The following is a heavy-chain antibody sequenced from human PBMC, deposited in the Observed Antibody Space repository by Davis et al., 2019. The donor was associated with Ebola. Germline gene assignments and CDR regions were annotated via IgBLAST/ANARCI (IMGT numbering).Heavy chain of an antibody. J-gene: IGHJ4*02. D-gene: IGHD5-18*01. Sequence: AASVKVSCKASGGTFSTYAIDWVRQAPGQGLEWMGRIIPMLGIPNYAQRFQGRVTITADKSTNTAYMELSSLRSEDTAMYYCARDLGTAMATEWGQGTLVTVSS. V-gene: IGHV1-69*04. CDR3: ARDLGTAMATE. CDR2: IIPMLGIP. CDR1: GGTFSTYA.